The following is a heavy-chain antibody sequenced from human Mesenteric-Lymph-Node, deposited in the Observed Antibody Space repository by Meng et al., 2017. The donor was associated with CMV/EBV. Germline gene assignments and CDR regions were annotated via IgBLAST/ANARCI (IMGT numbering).Heavy chain of an antibody. V-gene: IGHV3-23*01. Sequence: GGSLSLSCAGSGFTFSSYAMTWVRQAPGKGLDWVSAISGSGGSTYYAGSVKGRFTISRDNFKNTLYLQMKGLTAEDTAVYYCAKDLLDYWGKGTLVTVSS. J-gene: IGHJ4*02. CDR1: GFTFSSYA. CDR2: ISGSGGST. CDR3: AKDLLDY.